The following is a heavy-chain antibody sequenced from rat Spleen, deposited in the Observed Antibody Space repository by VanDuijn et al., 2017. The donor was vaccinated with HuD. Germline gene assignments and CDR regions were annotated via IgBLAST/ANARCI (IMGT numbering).Heavy chain of an antibody. CDR1: GFSLTSYN. D-gene: IGHD1-11*01. Sequence: QVQLKESGPGLVQPSQTLSLTCTVSGFSLTSYNVHWVRQPPGKGLEWMGRMRFNGDPSYSSTLKSRLSISRDTSKNQVFLKMNSLQTEDTATYYCVRDNPGGEFAYWGQGTLVTVSS. J-gene: IGHJ3*01. V-gene: IGHV2-63*01. CDR2: MRFNGDP. CDR3: VRDNPGGEFAY.